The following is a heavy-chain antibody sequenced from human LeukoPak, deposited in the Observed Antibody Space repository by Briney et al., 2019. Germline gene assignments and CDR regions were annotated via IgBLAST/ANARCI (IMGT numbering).Heavy chain of an antibody. J-gene: IGHJ6*02. V-gene: IGHV4-31*03. CDR3: ARETNRATVTTYYYYGMDV. CDR1: GGSISSGGYY. Sequence: SQTLSLTCTVSGGSISSGGYYWSWIRQHPGKGLEWIGYIYYSGSTYYNPSLKSRVTISVDTSKNQFSLKLSSVTAADTAVYYCARETNRATVTTYYYYGMDVWGQGTTVTVSS. CDR2: IYYSGST. D-gene: IGHD4-17*01.